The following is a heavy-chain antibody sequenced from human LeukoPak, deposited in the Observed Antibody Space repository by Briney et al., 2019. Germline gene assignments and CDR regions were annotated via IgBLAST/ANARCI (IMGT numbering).Heavy chain of an antibody. D-gene: IGHD1-26*01. CDR3: ARDQIGYYDNWFDP. V-gene: IGHV1-69*01. J-gene: IGHJ5*02. CDR2: IIPIFGTA. CDR1: GGTFSSYA. Sequence: SVKVSCKASGGTFSSYAISWVRQAPGQGLKWMGGIIPIFGTANYAQKFQGRVTITADESTSTAYMELSSLRSEDTAVYYCARDQIGYYDNWFDPWGQGTLVTVSS.